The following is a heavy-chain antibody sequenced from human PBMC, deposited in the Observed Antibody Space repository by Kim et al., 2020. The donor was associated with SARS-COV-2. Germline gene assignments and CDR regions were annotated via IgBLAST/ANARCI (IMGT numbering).Heavy chain of an antibody. J-gene: IGHJ4*02. D-gene: IGHD3-22*01. CDR2: IYTSGST. CDR3: ARENGGSYYYDSSGPFFDY. V-gene: IGHV4-61*02. Sequence: SETLSLTCTVSGGSISSGSYYWSWIRQPAGKGLEWIGRIYTSGSTNYNPSLKSRVTISVDTSKNQFSLKLSSVTAADTAVYYCARENGGSYYYDSSGPFFDYWGQGTLVTVSS. CDR1: GGSISSGSYY.